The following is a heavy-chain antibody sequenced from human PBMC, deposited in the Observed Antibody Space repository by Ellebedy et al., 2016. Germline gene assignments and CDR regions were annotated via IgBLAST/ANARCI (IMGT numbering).Heavy chain of an antibody. Sequence: GESLKISXAASGFTFSSYAMSWVRQAPGKGLEWVSAISGSGGSTYYADSVKGRFTISRDNSKNTLYLQMNSLRAEDTAVYYCAKDVGYYYYYGMDVWGQGTTVTVSS. CDR2: ISGSGGST. J-gene: IGHJ6*02. CDR1: GFTFSSYA. V-gene: IGHV3-23*01. CDR3: AKDVGYYYYYGMDV.